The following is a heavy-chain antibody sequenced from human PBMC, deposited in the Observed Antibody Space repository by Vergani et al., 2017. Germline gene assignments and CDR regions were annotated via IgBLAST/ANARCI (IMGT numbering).Heavy chain of an antibody. D-gene: IGHD2-2*02. CDR2: MNHSGST. Sequence: QVQLQQWGAGLLKPSETLSLTCAVYGGSFSGYYWSWIRQPPGKGQEWIGEMNHSGSTNYNPSLKSRVTISVDTSKNQSSLKLSSVTAADTAVYYCAWGGYCSSTSCYTGGDFDYWGQGTLVTVSS. J-gene: IGHJ4*02. CDR1: GGSFSGYY. V-gene: IGHV4-34*01. CDR3: AWGGYCSSTSCYTGGDFDY.